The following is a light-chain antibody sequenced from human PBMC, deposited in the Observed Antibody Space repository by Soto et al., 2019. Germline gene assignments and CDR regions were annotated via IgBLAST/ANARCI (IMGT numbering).Light chain of an antibody. CDR1: QAFGTL. CDR3: QQAVTFPLT. Sequence: DIQMTQSPSSVSASVGDRVIITCRASQAFGTLLAWYQQKRGKAPKLLIYGISTLQGGVPSRFSGSESGTDFTLTISSVQPEDSATYYCQQAVTFPLTFGGGTEVEIK. CDR2: GIS. V-gene: IGKV1-12*01. J-gene: IGKJ4*01.